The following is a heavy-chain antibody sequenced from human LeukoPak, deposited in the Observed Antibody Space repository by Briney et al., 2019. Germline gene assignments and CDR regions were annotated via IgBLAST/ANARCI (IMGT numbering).Heavy chain of an antibody. D-gene: IGHD6-6*01. Sequence: PGGSLRLSCAASGFTFSSYGMHWVRQAPGKGLEWVSSISSSSSYIYYADSVKGRFTISRDNAKNSLYLQMNSLRAEDTAVYYCARVPIAARRSYYYYYGMDVWGQGTTVTVSS. J-gene: IGHJ6*02. CDR2: ISSSSSYI. CDR1: GFTFSSYG. V-gene: IGHV3-21*01. CDR3: ARVPIAARRSYYYYYGMDV.